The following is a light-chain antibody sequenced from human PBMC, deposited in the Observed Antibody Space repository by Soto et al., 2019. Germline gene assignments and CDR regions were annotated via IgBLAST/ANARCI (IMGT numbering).Light chain of an antibody. J-gene: IGKJ1*01. CDR3: QQSYSTPPWT. Sequence: DIQMTQSPSSLSASVGDRVTITCRASQSIVTYLNWYLPKPGKAPKLLIYAASNLQSGVPSRFSGSVSGTDFTLTISSLQPEDFATYVCQQSYSTPPWTFGQGTKVDIK. CDR1: QSIVTY. V-gene: IGKV1-39*01. CDR2: AAS.